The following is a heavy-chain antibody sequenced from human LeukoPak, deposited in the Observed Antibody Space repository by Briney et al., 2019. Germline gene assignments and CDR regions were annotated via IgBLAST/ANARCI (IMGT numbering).Heavy chain of an antibody. V-gene: IGHV1-2*02. CDR1: GYTFTGYY. Sequence: ASVKVSCKASGYTFTGYYMHWVRQAPGQGLEWMGWINPNSGGTNYAQKFQGRVTMTRDTSISTAYMELSRLRSDDTAVYYCARDRTGYGGNSGWFDPWGQGTLVTVPS. D-gene: IGHD4-23*01. CDR3: ARDRTGYGGNSGWFDP. CDR2: INPNSGGT. J-gene: IGHJ5*02.